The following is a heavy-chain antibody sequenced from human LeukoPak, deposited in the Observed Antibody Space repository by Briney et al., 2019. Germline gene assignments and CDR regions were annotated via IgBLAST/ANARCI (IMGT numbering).Heavy chain of an antibody. D-gene: IGHD3-22*01. V-gene: IGHV4-4*07. CDR3: ARDPIHYYDSSDYDY. J-gene: IGHJ4*02. CDR2: IYTTGNT. CDR1: GGSISSYY. Sequence: SETLSLTCTVSGGSISSYYWSWIRQPAGKGLEWIGRIYTTGNTNYNPSLKSRVTMSVDTSKNQFSLKLRSVTAADTAVYYYARDPIHYYDSSDYDYWGQGTLVTVSS.